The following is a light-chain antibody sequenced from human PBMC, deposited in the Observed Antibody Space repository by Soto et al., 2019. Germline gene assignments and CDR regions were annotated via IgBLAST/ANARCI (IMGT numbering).Light chain of an antibody. CDR1: SRDVGGYNY. CDR3: SSYISSSTFVV. Sequence: QSVLTQPASVSGSPGQSITISCTGTSRDVGGYNYVSWHQQHPGKAPKVIITEVSNRPSGVSNRFSGSKSGNTASLTISGLQAEDEADYYCSSYISSSTFVVFGGGTKHTVL. J-gene: IGLJ2*01. V-gene: IGLV2-14*01. CDR2: EVS.